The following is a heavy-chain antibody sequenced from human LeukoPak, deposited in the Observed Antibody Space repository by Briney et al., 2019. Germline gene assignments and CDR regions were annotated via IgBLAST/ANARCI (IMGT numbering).Heavy chain of an antibody. V-gene: IGHV4-34*01. D-gene: IGHD5-12*01. CDR1: GGSFSGYY. J-gene: IGHJ4*02. CDR3: ARVEDSGYDWGYFDY. CDR2: INHSGST. Sequence: SETLSLTCAVYGGSFSGYYWSWIRQPPGKGLEWIGEINHSGSTNHNPSLKSRVTISVDTSKNQFSLKLSSVTAADTAVHYCARVEDSGYDWGYFDYWGQGTLVTVSS.